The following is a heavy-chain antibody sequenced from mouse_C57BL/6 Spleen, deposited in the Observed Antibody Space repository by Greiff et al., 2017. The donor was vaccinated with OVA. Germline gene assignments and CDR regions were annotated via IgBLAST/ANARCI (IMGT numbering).Heavy chain of an antibody. J-gene: IGHJ2*01. CDR1: GYSITSGYY. CDR2: ISYDGSN. D-gene: IGHD1-2*01. Sequence: VQLKESGPGLVKPSQSLSLTCSVTGYSITSGYYWNWIRQFPGNKLEWMGYISYDGSNNYNPSLKNRISITRDTSKNQFFLKLNSVTTEDTATYYCARGGPRRHFDYWGQGTTLTVSS. CDR3: ARGGPRRHFDY. V-gene: IGHV3-6*01.